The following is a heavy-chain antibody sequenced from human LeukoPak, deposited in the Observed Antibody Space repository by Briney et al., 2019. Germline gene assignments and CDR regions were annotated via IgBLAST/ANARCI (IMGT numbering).Heavy chain of an antibody. CDR2: VYYTGST. CDR1: GGSISTYNYY. J-gene: IGHJ3*02. D-gene: IGHD1-26*01. Sequence: SETLSLTCSVSGGSISTYNYYWGWIRKPPGKGLDWIGSVYYTGSTYHNPSLQSRVTMSVDTSMNQFSLTVSSVTAADTAMYYCAREDSGISDDAFDIWGQGTMVTISS. V-gene: IGHV4-39*07. CDR3: AREDSGISDDAFDI.